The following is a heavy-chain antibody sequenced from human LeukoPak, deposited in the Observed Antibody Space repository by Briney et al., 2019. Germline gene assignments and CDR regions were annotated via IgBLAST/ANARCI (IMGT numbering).Heavy chain of an antibody. CDR3: ARLLRYCSGGSCYPAWYFDY. J-gene: IGHJ4*02. V-gene: IGHV5-51*01. D-gene: IGHD2-15*01. CDR1: GYSFTSYW. Sequence: GESLKISCKGSGYSFTSYWIGWVRQMPGKGLEWMGIIYPGDSDTRYGPSFQGQVTISADKSISTAYLQWSSLKASDTAMYYCARLLRYCSGGSCYPAWYFDYWGQGTLVTVSS. CDR2: IYPGDSDT.